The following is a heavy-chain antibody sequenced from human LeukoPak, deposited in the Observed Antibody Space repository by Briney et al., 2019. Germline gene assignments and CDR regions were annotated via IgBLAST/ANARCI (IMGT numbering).Heavy chain of an antibody. CDR3: ARERGIQLPKGGIDP. D-gene: IGHD5-18*01. CDR1: GGTFSSYA. V-gene: IGHV1-69*05. CDR2: IIPIFGTA. Sequence: ASVKVSCKASGGTFSSYAISWVRQAPGQGLEWMGGIIPIFGTANYAQKFQGRVTITTDESTSTAYMELSSLRSEDTAVYYCARERGIQLPKGGIDPWGQGTLVTVSS. J-gene: IGHJ5*02.